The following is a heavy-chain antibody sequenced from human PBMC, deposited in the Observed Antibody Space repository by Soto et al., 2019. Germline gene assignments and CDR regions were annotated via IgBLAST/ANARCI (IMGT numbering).Heavy chain of an antibody. J-gene: IGHJ6*02. Sequence: QVQLQESGPGLVKPSQTLSLTCTVSGGSISSGGYYWSWIRQHPGKGLEWIGYIYYSGSTYYNPSLKSRVTISVDTSKNQFSLKLSSVTAADTAVYYCVRGRGSERHYYYGIDVWGQGTTITVSS. CDR1: GGSISSGGYY. V-gene: IGHV4-31*03. CDR2: IYYSGST. D-gene: IGHD3-10*01. CDR3: VRGRGSERHYYYGIDV.